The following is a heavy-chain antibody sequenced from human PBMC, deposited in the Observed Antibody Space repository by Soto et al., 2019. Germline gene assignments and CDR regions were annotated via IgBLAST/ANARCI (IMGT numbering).Heavy chain of an antibody. J-gene: IGHJ6*02. D-gene: IGHD2-21*01. CDR2: IYYSGST. CDR3: ARDRGGIDYYYYGMDV. Sequence: SETLSLTCTVSGGSISSYYWSWIRQPPGKGLEWIGYIYYSGSTNYNPSLKSRVTISVDTSKNQFSLKLSSVTAADTAVYYCARDRGGIDYYYYGMDVWGQGTTVTVSS. CDR1: GGSISSYY. V-gene: IGHV4-59*01.